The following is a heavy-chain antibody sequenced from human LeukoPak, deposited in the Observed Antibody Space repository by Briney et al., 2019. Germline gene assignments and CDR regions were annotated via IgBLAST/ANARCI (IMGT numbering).Heavy chain of an antibody. CDR1: GGPISSYY. V-gene: IGHV4-59*01. CDR2: IYYSWST. Sequence: SETLSLTCTVSGGPISSYYWSWTRQPPGKGLEWIGYIYYSWSTNYHPSLKSRITISVDTSKNQFSLKLSSVTAADTAVYYCARGSTSYYFDYWGQGTLVTVSS. D-gene: IGHD2-2*01. CDR3: ARGSTSYYFDY. J-gene: IGHJ4*02.